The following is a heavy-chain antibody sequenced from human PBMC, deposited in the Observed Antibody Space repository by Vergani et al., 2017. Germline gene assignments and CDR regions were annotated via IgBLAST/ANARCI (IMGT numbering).Heavy chain of an antibody. CDR3: ARTDLGYCSSTSCYTPAY. CDR2: INPNSGGT. Sequence: QVQLVQSGAEVKKPGASVKVSCKASGYTFTGYYMHWVRQAPGQGLEWMGWINPNSGGTNYAQKFQGRVTMTRDTSISTAYMELSRLRSDDTAVYYCARTDLGYCSSTSCYTPAYWGQGTLVTVSS. D-gene: IGHD2-2*02. V-gene: IGHV1-2*02. CDR1: GYTFTGYY. J-gene: IGHJ4*02.